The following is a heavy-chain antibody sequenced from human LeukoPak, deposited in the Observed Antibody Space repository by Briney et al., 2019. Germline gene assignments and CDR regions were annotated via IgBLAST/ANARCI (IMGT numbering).Heavy chain of an antibody. V-gene: IGHV1-18*01. CDR2: ISAYNGNT. CDR3: ARGGGGYSYGTFDAFDI. J-gene: IGHJ3*02. CDR1: GYTITSYG. Sequence: ASVKVSCKASGYTITSYGISWVRQAPGQGLEWMGWISAYNGNTNYAQKLQGRVTMTTDTSTSTAYMELRSLRSDDTAVYYCARGGGGYSYGTFDAFDIWGQGTMVTVSS. D-gene: IGHD5-18*01.